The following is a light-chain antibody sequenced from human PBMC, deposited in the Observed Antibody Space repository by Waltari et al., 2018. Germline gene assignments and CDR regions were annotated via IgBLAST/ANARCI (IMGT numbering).Light chain of an antibody. CDR1: QTVTRKN. CDR2: DAS. J-gene: IGKJ1*01. V-gene: IGKV3-20*01. CDR3: QQYDTSPT. Sequence: SCRASQTVTRKNLAWYQQKPGQAPRLLMFDASRRATGIPDRFTGSGSGTDFTLTITRLEPEDFAFYYCQQYDTSPTFGQGTKVEIK.